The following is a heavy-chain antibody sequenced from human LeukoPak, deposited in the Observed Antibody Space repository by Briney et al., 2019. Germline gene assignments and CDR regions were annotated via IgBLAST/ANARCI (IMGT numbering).Heavy chain of an antibody. CDR2: IWYDGSNK. V-gene: IGHV3-33*01. D-gene: IGHD4-11*01. CDR3: ARKPFSYSDYEVDY. CDR1: GFIFSNYG. Sequence: GRSLRLSCAASGFIFSNYGMHWVRQVPGKGLEWVAVIWYDGSNKHYADSVKGRFTISRDNSRNTLYLQMNSLRAEDTAVYYCARKPFSYSDYEVDYWGQGTLVTVSS. J-gene: IGHJ4*02.